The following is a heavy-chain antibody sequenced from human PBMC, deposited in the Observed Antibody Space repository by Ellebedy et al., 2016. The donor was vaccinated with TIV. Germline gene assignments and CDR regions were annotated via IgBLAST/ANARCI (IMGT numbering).Heavy chain of an antibody. Sequence: SETLSLXXAVYGGSFSGYYWSWIRQPPGKGLEWIGEINHSGSTNYSPSLKSRVTISVDTSKNQFSLKLSSVTAADTAVYYCAREVSGGSGSYYHQSFDYWGQGTLVTVSS. D-gene: IGHD3-10*01. CDR3: AREVSGGSGSYYHQSFDY. V-gene: IGHV4-34*01. CDR2: INHSGST. J-gene: IGHJ4*02. CDR1: GGSFSGYY.